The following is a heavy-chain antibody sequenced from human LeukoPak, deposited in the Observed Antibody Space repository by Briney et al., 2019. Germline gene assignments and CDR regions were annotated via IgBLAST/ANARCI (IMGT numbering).Heavy chain of an antibody. J-gene: IGHJ4*02. CDR1: GASISSYY. CDR3: AKGPPFDY. CDR2: IYTSGST. V-gene: IGHV4-4*09. Sequence: SETLSLTCTVSGASISSYYWSWIRQPPGKGLEWIGYIYTSGSTKYNPSLKSRITISVDTSKNQFSLKLSSVTAPDTAVYYCAKGPPFDYWGQGTLVTVSS.